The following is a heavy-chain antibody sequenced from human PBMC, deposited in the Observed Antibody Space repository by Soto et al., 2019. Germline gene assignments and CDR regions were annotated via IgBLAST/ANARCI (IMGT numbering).Heavy chain of an antibody. V-gene: IGHV3-74*01. Sequence: SLGISCAACGVTLSSYWMHWVRQAPGKGLVWVSRMNEDGGTTDYADSVKGRFTISRDNAKNTLYLQMNSLRVEDTAVYYCASDLSGRAAVWGQGTTVTVSS. D-gene: IGHD3-10*01. J-gene: IGHJ6*02. CDR1: GVTLSSYW. CDR3: ASDLSGRAAV. CDR2: MNEDGGTT.